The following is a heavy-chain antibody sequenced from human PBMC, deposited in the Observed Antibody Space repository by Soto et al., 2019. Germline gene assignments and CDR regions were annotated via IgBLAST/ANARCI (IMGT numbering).Heavy chain of an antibody. CDR3: ARGRYVDY. V-gene: IGHV1-18*01. Sequence: QINLVQSGAEVKKPGASVKVSCKGSGYGFTTYGITWVRQAPGQGLEWMAWISAHNGNTNYAQKLKGRVTVTRDTSPSTAYMELRSLRSDDTAVYYCARGRYVDYWGQGALVTVSS. D-gene: IGHD1-1*01. CDR2: ISAHNGNT. CDR1: GYGFTTYG. J-gene: IGHJ4*02.